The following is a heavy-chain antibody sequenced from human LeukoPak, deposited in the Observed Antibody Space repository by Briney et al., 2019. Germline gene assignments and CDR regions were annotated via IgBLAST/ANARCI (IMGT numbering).Heavy chain of an antibody. Sequence: GASVKVSCKASGYIFIDYYMHWARQAPGQGLEWLGWINPNNGGTNYAQKFQGRVTMTLDTSISTAYMELSRLRSDDTAIYYCARVDGGEWYYFDYWGQGTLVTVSS. CDR1: GYIFIDYY. D-gene: IGHD2-8*02. CDR2: INPNNGGT. CDR3: ARVDGGEWYYFDY. V-gene: IGHV1-2*02. J-gene: IGHJ4*02.